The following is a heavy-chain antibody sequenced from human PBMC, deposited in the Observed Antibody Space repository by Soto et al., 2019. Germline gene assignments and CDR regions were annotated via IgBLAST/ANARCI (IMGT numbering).Heavy chain of an antibody. Sequence: QVTLKESGPVLVKPTETLTLTCTVSGFSLSNARMGVSWIRQPPGKALEWLAHIFSNDEKSYSTALRSRLTSATDRSKSQVVLTMHSMDPVDTATYYCARITYTVTTWGGDYYSYYMDVWGKGTTVTVSS. CDR2: IFSNDEK. V-gene: IGHV2-26*01. CDR1: GFSLSNARMG. D-gene: IGHD4-17*01. CDR3: ARITYTVTTWGGDYYSYYMDV. J-gene: IGHJ6*03.